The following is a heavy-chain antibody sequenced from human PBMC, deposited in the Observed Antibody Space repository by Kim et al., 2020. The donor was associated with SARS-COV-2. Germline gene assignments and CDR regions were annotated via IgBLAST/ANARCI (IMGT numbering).Heavy chain of an antibody. CDR1: GGSISSYY. D-gene: IGHD6-13*01. Sequence: SETLSLTCTVSGGSISSYYWSWIRQPPGKGLEWIGYIYYSGSTNYNPSLKSLVTISVDTSKNQFSLKLSSVTAADTAVYYCATSSSWRRDSYWFDPWGQGTLVTVSS. V-gene: IGHV4-59*01. CDR3: ATSSSWRRDSYWFDP. J-gene: IGHJ5*02. CDR2: IYYSGST.